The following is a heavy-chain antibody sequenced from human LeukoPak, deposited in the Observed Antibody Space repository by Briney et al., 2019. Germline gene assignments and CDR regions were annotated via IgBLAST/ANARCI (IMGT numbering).Heavy chain of an antibody. D-gene: IGHD5-18*01. Sequence: PGGSLRLSCAASGFIFSNCNMNWVRQTPGKGLEWLSYISSSSGTIYYADSVKGRFTISGDNAKNSLHLQMNSLRAEDTAVYYCARALGYSYGYAVDYWGQGTLVTVSS. CDR2: ISSSSGTI. V-gene: IGHV3-48*01. CDR1: GFIFSNCN. J-gene: IGHJ4*02. CDR3: ARALGYSYGYAVDY.